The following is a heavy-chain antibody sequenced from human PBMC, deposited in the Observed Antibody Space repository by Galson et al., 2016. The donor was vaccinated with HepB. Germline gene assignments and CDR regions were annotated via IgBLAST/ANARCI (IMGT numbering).Heavy chain of an antibody. Sequence: SLRLSCAASGFTFSNYAMSWVRQAPGKGLEWLANIKKDGSEINYVDSVKGRFTISRDNAKNSLFLQMNTLRVEDTAVYYCTREFDLWGRGTQVTVSS. CDR1: GFTFSNYA. CDR3: TREFDL. J-gene: IGHJ2*01. CDR2: IKKDGSEI. V-gene: IGHV3-7*01.